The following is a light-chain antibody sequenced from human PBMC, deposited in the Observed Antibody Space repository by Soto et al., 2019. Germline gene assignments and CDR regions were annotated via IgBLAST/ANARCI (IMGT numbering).Light chain of an antibody. Sequence: QSALTQPASVSGSPGQSITISCTGTSSDVGGYNYVAWYQQHPGKAPKLMIFDVSNRPSGVSNRFSGSKSGSTASLTISGLQAEDEADYFCSSYTGSSTLYVFGTGTKVTVL. CDR3: SSYTGSSTLYV. CDR2: DVS. J-gene: IGLJ1*01. CDR1: SSDVGGYNY. V-gene: IGLV2-14*01.